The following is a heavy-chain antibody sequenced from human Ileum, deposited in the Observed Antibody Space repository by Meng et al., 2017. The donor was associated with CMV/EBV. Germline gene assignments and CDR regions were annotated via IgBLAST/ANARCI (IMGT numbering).Heavy chain of an antibody. Sequence: AVSLSLSCAASGCSFSSYRMHWVRQAPGKGLVWVARINSDGSSTTYADSVKGRFTIARDNAKNTLYLQMNSLRDEDTAVYYCARSSSWYDYWGQGTLVTVSS. CDR2: INSDGSST. CDR1: GCSFSSYR. CDR3: ARSSSWYDY. V-gene: IGHV3-74*01. D-gene: IGHD6-13*01. J-gene: IGHJ4*02.